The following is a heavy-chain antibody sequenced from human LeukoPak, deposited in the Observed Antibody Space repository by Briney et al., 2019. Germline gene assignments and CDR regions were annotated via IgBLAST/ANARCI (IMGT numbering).Heavy chain of an antibody. V-gene: IGHV3-11*04. CDR2: ISSSGSTI. Sequence: GGSLRLSCAASGFTFSDYYMSWIRQAPGKGLEWVSYISSSGSTIYYADSVKGRFTISRDNAKNSLYLQMNSLRAEDTAVYYCARDLLVGATPPVLDYWGQGTLVTVSS. CDR3: ARDLLVGATPPVLDY. D-gene: IGHD1-26*01. CDR1: GFTFSDYY. J-gene: IGHJ4*02.